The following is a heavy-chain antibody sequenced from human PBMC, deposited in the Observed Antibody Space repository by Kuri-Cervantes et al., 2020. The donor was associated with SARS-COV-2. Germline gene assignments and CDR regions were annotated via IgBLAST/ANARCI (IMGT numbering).Heavy chain of an antibody. CDR1: GFTFSSSA. J-gene: IGHJ4*02. D-gene: IGHD3-3*01. CDR3: AKDFWSGYYYFDY. CDR2: IRYDGSNK. V-gene: IGHV3-30*02. Sequence: GGSLRLSCAASGFTFSSSAMSWVRQAPGKGLEWVAFIRYDGSNKYYADSVKGRFTISRDNSKNTLYLQMNSLRAEDTAVYYCAKDFWSGYYYFDYWGQGTLVTVSS.